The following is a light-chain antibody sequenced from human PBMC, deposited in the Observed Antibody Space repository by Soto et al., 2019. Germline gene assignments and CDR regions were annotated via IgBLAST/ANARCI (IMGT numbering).Light chain of an antibody. CDR1: SSDVGGYNY. CDR2: EVS. V-gene: IGLV2-8*01. CDR3: SSYAGSNTYV. Sequence: QSALTQPPSASGSPSQSFTISCTGTSSDVGGYNYVSWYQQHPGKAPKLMIYEVSKRPSGVPDRFSGSKSGNTASLTVSGLQAEDEADYYCSSYAGSNTYVFGTGTKVTVL. J-gene: IGLJ1*01.